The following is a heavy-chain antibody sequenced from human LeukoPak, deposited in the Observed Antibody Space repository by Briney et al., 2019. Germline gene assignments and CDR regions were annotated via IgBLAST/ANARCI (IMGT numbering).Heavy chain of an antibody. D-gene: IGHD2/OR15-2a*01. CDR1: GFTFSGSA. Sequence: GGSLRLSCAASGFTFSGSAMHWVRQASGKGLEWVGRIRSKTNSYATAFAASVKGRFTISRDDSKNTAYLQMNSLKTEDTAVYYCSRPLQTLSTTDYYYYYYMDVWGKGTTVTVSS. CDR3: SRPLQTLSTTDYYYYYYMDV. CDR2: IRSKTNSYAT. V-gene: IGHV3-73*01. J-gene: IGHJ6*03.